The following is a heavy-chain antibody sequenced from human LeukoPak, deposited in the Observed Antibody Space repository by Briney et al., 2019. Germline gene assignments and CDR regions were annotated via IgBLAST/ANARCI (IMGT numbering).Heavy chain of an antibody. D-gene: IGHD2-2*01. CDR3: ARAIVVPAAPPYYFDY. CDR2: INHSGST. CDR1: GWFFSGSY. Sequence: SETLSLTCGVYGWFFSGSYWSWIRQPPGKGLEWIGDINHSGSTNYNPSLKSRVTISVDTSKSQFSLKLSSVTAADTAVYYCARAIVVPAAPPYYFDYWGQGTLVTVSS. J-gene: IGHJ4*02. V-gene: IGHV4-34*01.